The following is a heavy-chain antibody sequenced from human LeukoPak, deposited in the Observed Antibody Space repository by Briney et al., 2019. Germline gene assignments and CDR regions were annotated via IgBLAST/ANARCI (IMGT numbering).Heavy chain of an antibody. CDR1: RGSLSGSF. V-gene: IGHV4-59*01. D-gene: IGHD3-22*01. CDR2: IYYSGST. Sequence: SETLSLTCAVQRGSLSGSFWTWIRQPPGKGLEWIGYIYYSGSTNYNPSLKSRVTISVDTSKNQFSLKLSSVTAADTAVYYCARRYYYDSSGLNWFDPWGQGTLVTVSS. CDR3: ARRYYYDSSGLNWFDP. J-gene: IGHJ5*02.